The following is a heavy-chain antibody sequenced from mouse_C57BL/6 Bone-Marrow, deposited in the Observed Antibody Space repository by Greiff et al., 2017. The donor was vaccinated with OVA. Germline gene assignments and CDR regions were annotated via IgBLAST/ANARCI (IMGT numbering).Heavy chain of an antibody. CDR2: ISYDGSN. CDR1: GYSITSGYY. J-gene: IGHJ3*01. V-gene: IGHV3-6*01. D-gene: IGHD2-13*01. Sequence: EVQVVESGPGLVKPSQSLSLTCSVTGYSITSGYYWNWIRQFPGNKLEWMGYISYDGSNNYHPSLKNRLSLPRDTSKNQFCLKLNAVTTEDTATYYCAREGDSRGFAYWGQGTLVTVSA. CDR3: AREGDSRGFAY.